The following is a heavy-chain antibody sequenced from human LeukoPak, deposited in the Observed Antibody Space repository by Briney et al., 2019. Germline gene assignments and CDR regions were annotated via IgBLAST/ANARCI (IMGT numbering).Heavy chain of an antibody. D-gene: IGHD3-22*01. CDR3: ARVRYDSSAYYLDY. J-gene: IGHJ4*02. Sequence: GGSLRLSCAASGFSFSSYWMSWVRQPPGKGLEWVGNIKKDGSDKYYVDSVKGRFTISGDNAKNSLYLQMNSLTAEDTAVYYCARVRYDSSAYYLDYWGQGTLVTVSS. V-gene: IGHV3-7*01. CDR1: GFSFSSYW. CDR2: IKKDGSDK.